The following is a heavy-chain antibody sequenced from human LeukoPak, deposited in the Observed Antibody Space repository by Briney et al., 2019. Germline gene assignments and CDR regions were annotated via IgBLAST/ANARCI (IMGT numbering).Heavy chain of an antibody. CDR1: GFTFSDDY. Sequence: GGSLRLSCVASGFTFSDDYMNWIRQAPGKGLEWVAYISGTGNSIYYAETVKGRFTISRDNARNSLHLQMNSLRVEDTAVYYCAKASSSWYGLDYWGQGTLVTVSS. J-gene: IGHJ4*02. CDR2: ISGTGNSI. CDR3: AKASSSWYGLDY. V-gene: IGHV3-11*01. D-gene: IGHD6-13*01.